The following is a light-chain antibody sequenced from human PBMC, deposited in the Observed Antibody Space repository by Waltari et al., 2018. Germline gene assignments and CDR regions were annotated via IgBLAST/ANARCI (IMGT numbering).Light chain of an antibody. CDR1: NTSRKD. CDR2: NDK. J-gene: IGLJ2*01. Sequence: SQVLTQSPSAAVAPGAKASITCGGANTSRKDVHWYQQKPGQAPVLVIFNDKERPSGIPVRLSASNSGNTATLSISRVEAGDEADYYCQVWDRSSDHVVFGGGTKLTVL. CDR3: QVWDRSSDHVV. V-gene: IGLV3-21*04.